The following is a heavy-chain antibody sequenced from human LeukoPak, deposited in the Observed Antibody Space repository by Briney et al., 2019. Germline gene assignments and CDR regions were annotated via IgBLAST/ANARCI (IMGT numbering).Heavy chain of an antibody. CDR3: ASVSTTVAERDYMDV. Sequence: GGSLRLSCAASGFTFSRYWMSWIRQAPGKGLEWVANIKQDGSEKYYVDSVKGRFTISRDNAKNSLSLQMNSLRAEDTAVYYCASVSTTVAERDYMDVWGKGTTVTVSS. CDR2: IKQDGSEK. D-gene: IGHD6-19*01. CDR1: GFTFSRYW. V-gene: IGHV3-7*01. J-gene: IGHJ6*03.